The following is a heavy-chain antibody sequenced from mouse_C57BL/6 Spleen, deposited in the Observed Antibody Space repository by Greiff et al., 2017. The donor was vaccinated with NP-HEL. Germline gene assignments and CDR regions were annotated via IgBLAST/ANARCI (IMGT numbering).Heavy chain of an antibody. D-gene: IGHD2-1*01. CDR3: RWYCYYYAMDD. J-gene: IGHJ4*01. CDR1: GFTFSDAW. V-gene: IGHV6-6*01. Sequence: EVMLVESGGGLVQPGGSMKLSCAASGFTFSDAWMDWVRQSPEKGLEWVAEIRNKANNHSTYYAESVQGRFTISRDDYKSSVYLQMNSLRAEDTGIYYCRWYCYYYAMDDWGQGTSVTVSS. CDR2: IRNKANNHST.